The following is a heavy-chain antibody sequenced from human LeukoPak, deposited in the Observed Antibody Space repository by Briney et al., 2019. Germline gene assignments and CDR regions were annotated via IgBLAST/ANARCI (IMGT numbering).Heavy chain of an antibody. D-gene: IGHD6-19*01. CDR2: INPNSGGT. Sequence: ASVKVSCKASGYTFTGYYMHWVRQAPGQGLEWMGWINPNSGGTNYAQKFQGRVTITTDESTSTAYMELSSLRSEDTAVYYCARWSAVAGWDYWGQGTLVTVSS. V-gene: IGHV1-2*02. CDR1: GYTFTGYY. CDR3: ARWSAVAGWDY. J-gene: IGHJ4*02.